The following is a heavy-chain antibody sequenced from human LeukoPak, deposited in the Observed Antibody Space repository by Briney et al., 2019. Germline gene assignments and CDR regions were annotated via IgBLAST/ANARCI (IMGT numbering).Heavy chain of an antibody. CDR2: ISGSGVSI. J-gene: IGHJ1*01. CDR1: GFTFGTYG. CDR3: AKVGWYGDLEH. V-gene: IGHV3-23*01. D-gene: IGHD3-10*01. Sequence: PGGSLRLSCEGSGFTFGTYGMSWVRHAPGRGLEWVATISGSGVSIYYAESVKDWFTISRDNTENTVSLQMNSLRAEDTALYYCAKVGWYGDLEHWGQGTQVAVSS.